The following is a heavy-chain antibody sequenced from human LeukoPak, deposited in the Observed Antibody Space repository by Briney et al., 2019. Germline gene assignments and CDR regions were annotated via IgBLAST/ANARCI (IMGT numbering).Heavy chain of an antibody. Sequence: AGGSLRLSCAASGFTFSTYWMHWVRQAPGKGLVWVSLINSGGDDTRYADSVKGRLTISRDNAKNTLYLQMNSLRAEDTAVYYCARRIGYSSGHSAVYYFDYWGQGTLVTVSS. V-gene: IGHV3-74*01. D-gene: IGHD6-19*01. CDR3: ARRIGYSSGHSAVYYFDY. CDR2: INSGGDDT. CDR1: GFTFSTYW. J-gene: IGHJ4*02.